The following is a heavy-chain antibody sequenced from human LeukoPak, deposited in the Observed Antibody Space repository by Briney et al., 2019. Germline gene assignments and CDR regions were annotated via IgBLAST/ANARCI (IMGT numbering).Heavy chain of an antibody. CDR3: ARHLLSGNYYYYHMDV. D-gene: IGHD3-10*01. V-gene: IGHV4-39*01. CDR1: GGSVSNNY. CDR2: MYYSGGS. J-gene: IGHJ6*04. Sequence: PSETLSLTCSVSGGSVSNNYWGWIRQPPEKGLEWIGAMYYSGGSTYNPSLKTRVTISVDTSKNQFSLRLNSVTAADTAVYYCARHLLSGNYYYYHMDVWGRGTTVSVSS.